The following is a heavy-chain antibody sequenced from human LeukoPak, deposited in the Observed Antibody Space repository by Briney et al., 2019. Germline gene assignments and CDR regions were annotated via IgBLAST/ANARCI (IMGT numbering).Heavy chain of an antibody. J-gene: IGHJ3*02. D-gene: IGHD6-13*01. CDR2: ISGSGGST. V-gene: IGHV3-23*01. Sequence: GGSLRLSCAASGFTFSSYWMSWVRQAPGKGLEWVSAISGSGGSTYYADSVKGRFTISRDNSKNTLYLQMNSLRAEDTAVYYCAKVSSSPTDAFDIWGQGTMVTVSS. CDR1: GFTFSSYW. CDR3: AKVSSSPTDAFDI.